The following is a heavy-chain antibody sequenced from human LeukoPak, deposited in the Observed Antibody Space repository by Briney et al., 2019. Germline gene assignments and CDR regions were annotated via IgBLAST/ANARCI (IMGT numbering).Heavy chain of an antibody. V-gene: IGHV5-10-1*01. Sequence: GESLRISCKGSGYSFTSYWISWVRQTPGKGLEWMGRIDPSDSYTNYSSSFQGHVTISADKSISTAYLQWSSLKASDTAMYYCARATLIAAAGQYNWFDPWGQGILVTVSS. CDR1: GYSFTSYW. J-gene: IGHJ5*02. CDR3: ARATLIAAAGQYNWFDP. D-gene: IGHD6-13*01. CDR2: IDPSDSYT.